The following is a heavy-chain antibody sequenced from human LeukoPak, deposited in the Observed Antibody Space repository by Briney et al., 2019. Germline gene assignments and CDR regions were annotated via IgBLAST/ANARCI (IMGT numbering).Heavy chain of an antibody. Sequence: PGGSLRLSCAASGFTFSSYWMTWVRQAPGKGLEWVANIKQDGSVKYYVDSVKGRFSISRDNAKNSLYPQMNSLRDEDTAVYYCAAYSSALGWLDPWGQGTLVTVSS. D-gene: IGHD6-19*01. CDR3: AAYSSALGWLDP. J-gene: IGHJ5*02. CDR2: IKQDGSVK. V-gene: IGHV3-7*01. CDR1: GFTFSSYW.